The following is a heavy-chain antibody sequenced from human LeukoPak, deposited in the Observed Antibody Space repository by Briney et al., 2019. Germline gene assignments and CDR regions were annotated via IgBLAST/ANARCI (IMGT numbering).Heavy chain of an antibody. Sequence: PSETLSLTCAVYGGSFSGYYCSWIRQPPGKGLEWIGEINHSGSTNYNPSLKSRVTISVDTSKNQFSLKLSSVTAADTAVYYCARVGIYYYYYYMDVWGKGTTVTVSS. CDR2: INHSGST. V-gene: IGHV4-34*01. D-gene: IGHD7-27*01. CDR3: ARVGIYYYYYYMDV. CDR1: GGSFSGYY. J-gene: IGHJ6*03.